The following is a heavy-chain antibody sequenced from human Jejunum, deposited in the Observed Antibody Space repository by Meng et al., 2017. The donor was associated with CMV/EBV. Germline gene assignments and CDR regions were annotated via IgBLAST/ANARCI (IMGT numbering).Heavy chain of an antibody. Sequence: PGLLVASETLSLTCSVSGGHPTNYYWNWIRQTAGKGLEWIGRIYTNGRAIYHPSLVSRVTISEDTSKNQFSLRLTAVTAADTAVYYCARSGYYYDTTGYSPFDYWGQGALVTVSS. CDR3: ARSGYYYDTTGYSPFDY. V-gene: IGHV4-4*07. D-gene: IGHD3-22*01. J-gene: IGHJ4*02. CDR2: IYTNGRA. CDR1: GGHPTNYY.